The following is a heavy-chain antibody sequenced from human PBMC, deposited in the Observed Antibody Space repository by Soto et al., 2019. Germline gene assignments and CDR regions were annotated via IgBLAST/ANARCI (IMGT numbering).Heavy chain of an antibody. CDR2: ISYDGSNK. CDR3: AREGRGDAFDI. J-gene: IGHJ3*02. CDR1: GFTFSSYA. Sequence: QVQLVESGGGVVQPGRSRRLSCAASGFTFSSYARHWVRQAPGKGLEWVAVISYDGSNKYYADSVKGRFTISRDNSKNTLYLQMNSLRAEDTAVYYCAREGRGDAFDIWGQGTMVTVSS. V-gene: IGHV3-30-3*01.